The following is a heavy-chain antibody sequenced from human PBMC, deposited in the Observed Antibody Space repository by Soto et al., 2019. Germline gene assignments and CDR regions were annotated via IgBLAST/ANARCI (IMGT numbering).Heavy chain of an antibody. V-gene: IGHV4-59*01. J-gene: IGHJ5*02. Sequence: QVQLQESGPGLVKPSETLSLTCTVSGGSISSYYWSWIRQPPGKGLEWIGYIYYSGSTNYNPSLKSRVTISEDTSKNQFSLKLSSVTAADTAVYYCARDGTRYTARGRFDPWGQGTLVTVSS. CDR3: ARDGTRYTARGRFDP. CDR2: IYYSGST. D-gene: IGHD5-18*01. CDR1: GGSISSYY.